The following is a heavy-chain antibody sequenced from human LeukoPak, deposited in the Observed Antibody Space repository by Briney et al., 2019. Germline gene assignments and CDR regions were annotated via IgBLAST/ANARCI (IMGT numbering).Heavy chain of an antibody. CDR3: ARDRVGTAMPTANY. CDR1: GYTFTSYG. J-gene: IGHJ4*02. V-gene: IGHV1-18*01. D-gene: IGHD5-18*01. Sequence: GASVKVSCKASGYTFTSYGISWMRQAPGQGLEWMGWISAYNGNTNYAQKLQGRVTMTTDTSTSTAYMELRSLRSDDTAVYYCARDRVGTAMPTANYWGQGTLVTVSS. CDR2: ISAYNGNT.